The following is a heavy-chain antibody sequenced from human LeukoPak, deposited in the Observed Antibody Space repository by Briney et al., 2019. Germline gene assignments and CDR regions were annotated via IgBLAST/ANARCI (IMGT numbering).Heavy chain of an antibody. V-gene: IGHV1-18*01. CDR1: GYTFTSYG. D-gene: IGHD2-2*01. Sequence: ASVKVSCKASGYTFTSYGISWVRQAPGQGLEWMGWISAYNGNTNYAQKLQGRVTMTTDTSTSTAYMELRSLRSDDTAVYYCARDQGVVVPAALFDYWGQGTLVTVSS. CDR3: ARDQGVVVPAALFDY. J-gene: IGHJ4*02. CDR2: ISAYNGNT.